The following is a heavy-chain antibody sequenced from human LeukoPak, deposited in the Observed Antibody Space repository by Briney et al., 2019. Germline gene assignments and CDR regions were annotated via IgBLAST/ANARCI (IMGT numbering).Heavy chain of an antibody. V-gene: IGHV3-21*01. Sequence: PGGSLRLSCAASGFTFSSYVMNWVRQAPGKGLEWVSSITGNSSYIYYADSVKGRFTISRDNAKNSLYLQMSSLRAEDTAVYYCARVKFTDFDYWGQGTLVTVSS. CDR1: GFTFSSYV. CDR3: ARVKFTDFDY. J-gene: IGHJ4*02. CDR2: ITGNSSYI.